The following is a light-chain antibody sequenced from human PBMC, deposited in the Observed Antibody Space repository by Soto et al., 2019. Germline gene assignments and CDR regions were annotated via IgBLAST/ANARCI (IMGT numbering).Light chain of an antibody. J-gene: IGKJ1*01. V-gene: IGKV1-5*01. CDR3: QHYGGMWA. CDR2: DAR. CDR1: QSITNR. Sequence: DIQMTQSPSTLSASIGDRVTITCRASQSITNRLAWYQQKPGKAPKVLNYDARNLESGVPSRFSGSGSGTEFILTITSLQPDDFATYWCQHYGGMWAFGQGTKLEIK.